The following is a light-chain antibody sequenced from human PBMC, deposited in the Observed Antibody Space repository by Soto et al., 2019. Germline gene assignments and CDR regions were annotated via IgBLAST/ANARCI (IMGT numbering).Light chain of an antibody. V-gene: IGKV1-5*03. CDR1: QSISGW. J-gene: IGKJ1*01. CDR3: QQYHTYS. CDR2: K. Sequence: DIQMTPSPSTLSASVGDRVIITCRTSQSISGWMAWYQQKPGKAPNLLIYKTLKTGVPSRFSGSGSGTEFTLIISSLQPDDFATYYCQQYHTYSFGQGTTVEMK.